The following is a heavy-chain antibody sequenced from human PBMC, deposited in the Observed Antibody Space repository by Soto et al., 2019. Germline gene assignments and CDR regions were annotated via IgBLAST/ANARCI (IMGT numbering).Heavy chain of an antibody. CDR3: AKGGYSPGYYYYGMDV. V-gene: IGHV3-23*01. CDR1: GFPFSRFA. Sequence: EVQLLESGGGLVQPGGSLRLSCEAPGFPFSRFALSWVRRAPGKGLEWVSAFSGSISTYYADAGKGRFSISRDNSKNTLYLQMSSLRVEDTAVYYCAKGGYSPGYYYYGMDVWGQGTTVTVSS. D-gene: IGHD3-22*01. CDR2: FSGSIST. J-gene: IGHJ6*02.